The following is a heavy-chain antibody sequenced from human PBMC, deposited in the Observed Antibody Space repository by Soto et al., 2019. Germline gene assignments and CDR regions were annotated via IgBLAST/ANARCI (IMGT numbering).Heavy chain of an antibody. CDR1: GFTVSNNH. CDR2: VHGGGST. V-gene: IGHV3-53*01. Sequence: VQLVESGGGLMQPGGSLRLSCAASGFTVSNNHMTWVRQAAGKGLELVSFVHGGGSTSYADSVKGRFTISRDNSKNTLSLQMDSLRAEDTAIYYCAGRLTTAASLDYWGRGTLVTVSS. J-gene: IGHJ4*02. D-gene: IGHD3-16*01. CDR3: AGRLTTAASLDY.